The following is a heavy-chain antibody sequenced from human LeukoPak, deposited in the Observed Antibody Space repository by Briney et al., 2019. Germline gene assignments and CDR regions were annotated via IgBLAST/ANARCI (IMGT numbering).Heavy chain of an antibody. CDR1: GYSFTSYW. CDR2: IYPGDSDT. CDR3: ARLRVGSSSYNWFDP. J-gene: IGHJ5*02. D-gene: IGHD6-13*01. Sequence: GESLKISGKGPGYSFTSYWIGWARQMPGKGLGWMGNIYPGDSDTRYSPSFQGQVTISADNSISTAYLQGSSLKASDTAMYYCARLRVGSSSYNWFDPWGQGTLVTLPS. V-gene: IGHV5-51*01.